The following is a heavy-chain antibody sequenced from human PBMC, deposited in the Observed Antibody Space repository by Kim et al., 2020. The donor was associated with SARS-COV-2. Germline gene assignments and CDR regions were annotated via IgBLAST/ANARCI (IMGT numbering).Heavy chain of an antibody. CDR1: GFTFSSYG. CDR3: AREWAADDLNDY. D-gene: IGHD6-13*01. Sequence: GGSLRLSCAASGFTFSSYGMHWVRQAPGKGLEWVAVIWYDGSNKYYADSVKGRFTISRDNSKNTLYLQMNSLRAEDTAVYYCAREWAADDLNDYWGQGTLVTVSS. CDR2: IWYDGSNK. V-gene: IGHV3-33*01. J-gene: IGHJ4*02.